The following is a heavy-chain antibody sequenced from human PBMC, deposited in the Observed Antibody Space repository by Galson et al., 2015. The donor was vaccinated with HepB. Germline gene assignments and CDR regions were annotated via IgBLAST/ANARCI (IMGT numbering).Heavy chain of an antibody. CDR3: VHGRRDAGELCSRPTCWPLYFDAP. J-gene: IGHJ5*01. Sequence: PALVKPTQTLTLTCTFSGFSLSTNGVGVGWIRQPPGKALEWLALIYWDDDERYRSSLKNRLTITKDTSKDQVVLTMTNMDPVDTATYYRVHGRRDAGELCSRPTCWPLYFDAPWGQGTLVTVSP. CDR2: IYWDDDE. CDR1: GFSLSTNGVG. D-gene: IGHD2-2*01. V-gene: IGHV2-5*02.